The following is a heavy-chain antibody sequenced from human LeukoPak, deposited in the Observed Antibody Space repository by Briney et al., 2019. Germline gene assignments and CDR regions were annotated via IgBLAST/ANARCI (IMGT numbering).Heavy chain of an antibody. CDR3: ARDSDTAMVPDY. Sequence: ASVKVSCKASGGTFSSYAISWVRQAPGQGLEWMGRIIPIFGTANYAQKFQGRVTITTDESTSTAYMELSSLRSEDTAVHYCARDSDTAMVPDYWGQGTLVTVSS. J-gene: IGHJ4*02. D-gene: IGHD5-18*01. CDR1: GGTFSSYA. CDR2: IIPIFGTA. V-gene: IGHV1-69*05.